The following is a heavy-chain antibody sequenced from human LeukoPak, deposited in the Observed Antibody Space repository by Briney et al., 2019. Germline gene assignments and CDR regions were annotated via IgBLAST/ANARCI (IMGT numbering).Heavy chain of an antibody. D-gene: IGHD7-27*01. CDR3: AHSFDQGLGTRYYYYGMDV. Sequence: SGPTLVNPTQPLTLTCTFSGFSLSTSGVGVGWIRQPPGKALEWLALIYWDDDKRYSPSLKSRLTITKDTSKNQVVLTMTNMDPVDTATYYCAHSFDQGLGTRYYYYGMDVWGQGTTVTVSS. CDR2: IYWDDDK. J-gene: IGHJ6*02. CDR1: GFSLSTSGVG. V-gene: IGHV2-5*02.